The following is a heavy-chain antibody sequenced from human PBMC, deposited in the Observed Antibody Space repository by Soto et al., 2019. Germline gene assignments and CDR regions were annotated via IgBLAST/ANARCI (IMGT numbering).Heavy chain of an antibody. Sequence: PGGSMRLSCAAAGVTFSSYGMHWVRQAPGKGLEWVAVISYDGSNKYYADSVKGRFTISRDNSKNTLYLQMNSLRAEDTAVYYCAREGDTAMFLDWFDAWGQGTLVTVSS. CDR2: ISYDGSNK. CDR3: AREGDTAMFLDWFDA. D-gene: IGHD5-18*01. V-gene: IGHV3-30*19. J-gene: IGHJ5*02. CDR1: GVTFSSYG.